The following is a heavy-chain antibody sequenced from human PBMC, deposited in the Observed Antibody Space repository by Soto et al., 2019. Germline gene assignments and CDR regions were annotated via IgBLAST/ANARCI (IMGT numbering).Heavy chain of an antibody. J-gene: IGHJ4*02. CDR3: ARGTSWQLPFDY. V-gene: IGHV4-59*01. CDR1: SDSISSYY. Sequence: SETLSLTCTVSSDSISSYYWSWIRQPPGKRLEWIGYISYSGSTDYNPSLKSRVTISGDTSKNQFSLKVSSVTAAGTAVYYCARGTSWQLPFDYWGQGTLVTVSS. D-gene: IGHD6-13*01. CDR2: ISYSGST.